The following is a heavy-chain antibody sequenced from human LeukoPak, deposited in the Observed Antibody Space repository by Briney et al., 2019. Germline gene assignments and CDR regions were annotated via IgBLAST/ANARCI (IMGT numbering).Heavy chain of an antibody. CDR3: ARTGYYSSTSCDTSYYFDY. CDR1: GFTFSSYW. D-gene: IGHD2-2*01. Sequence: GGSLRLSCAASGFTFSSYWMSWVRQAPGKGLEWVANIKQDGSEKYYVDSVKGRFTISRDNAKNSLYLQMNSLRAEDTAVYYCARTGYYSSTSCDTSYYFDYWGQGTLVTVSS. V-gene: IGHV3-7*01. CDR2: IKQDGSEK. J-gene: IGHJ4*02.